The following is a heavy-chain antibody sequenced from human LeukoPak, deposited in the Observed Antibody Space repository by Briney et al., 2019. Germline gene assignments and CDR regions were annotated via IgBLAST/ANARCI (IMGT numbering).Heavy chain of an antibody. V-gene: IGHV3-49*04. J-gene: IGHJ4*02. D-gene: IGHD6-13*01. CDR3: TRAAIAAAGTFDY. CDR2: IRSKAYGGTT. Sequence: PGGSLRLSCAASGFTVSSNYMSWVRQAPGKGLEWVGFIRSKAYGGTTEYAASVKGRFTISRDDSKSIAYLQMNSLKTEDTAVYYCTRAAIAAAGTFDYWGQGTLVTVSS. CDR1: GFTVSSNY.